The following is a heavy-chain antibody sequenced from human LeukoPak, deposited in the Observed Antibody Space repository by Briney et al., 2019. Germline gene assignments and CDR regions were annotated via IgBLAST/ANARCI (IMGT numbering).Heavy chain of an antibody. Sequence: ASVKVSCKASGYAFSSYAIHWVRQASGQRLEWMGWINAGIGNTKYSQKFQVRVTITRDTSASTAYMELSSLRSEDTAVYYCASSRPYGENFDYWGQGTLVTVSS. V-gene: IGHV1-3*01. J-gene: IGHJ4*02. CDR2: INAGIGNT. D-gene: IGHD4-17*01. CDR1: GYAFSSYA. CDR3: ASSRPYGENFDY.